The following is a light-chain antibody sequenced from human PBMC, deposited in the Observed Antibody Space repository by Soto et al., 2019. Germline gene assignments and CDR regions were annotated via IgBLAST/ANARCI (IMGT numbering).Light chain of an antibody. CDR1: QSISSY. Sequence: DIQMTQSPSSLSASVGDRVTITCRASQSISSYLNWYQQKPGKAPKLLIYAAYSLQSGVPSRFSGGGSGTEFTLTIRSLQPDDFATYYCQHYNSYSEAFGQGTKVDI. CDR3: QHYNSYSEA. CDR2: AAY. V-gene: IGKV1-39*01. J-gene: IGKJ1*01.